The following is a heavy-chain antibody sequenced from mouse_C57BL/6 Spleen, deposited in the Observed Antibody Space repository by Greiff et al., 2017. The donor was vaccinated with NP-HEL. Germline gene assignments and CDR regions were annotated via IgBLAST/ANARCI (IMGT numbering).Heavy chain of an antibody. D-gene: IGHD2-4*01. CDR3: ASDYDYDGFAY. J-gene: IGHJ3*01. V-gene: IGHV1-82*01. Sequence: QVQLQQSGPELVKPGASVKISCKASGYAFTSAWMNWVKQRPGKGLEWIGRIYPGDGDTNYNEKFKGKATLTADKSSSTAYMQLSSLTSEDSAVYFCASDYDYDGFAYWGQGTLVTVSA. CDR2: IYPGDGDT. CDR1: GYAFTSAW.